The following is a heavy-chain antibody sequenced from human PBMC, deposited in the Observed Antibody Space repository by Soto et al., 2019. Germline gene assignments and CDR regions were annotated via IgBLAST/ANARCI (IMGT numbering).Heavy chain of an antibody. CDR1: GFTFSSYW. J-gene: IGHJ4*02. CDR3: ARDIEYYDFWRTNDY. Sequence: LRLSCAASGFTFSSYWMSWVRQAPGKGLEWVANIKQDGSEKYYVDSVKGRFTISRDNAKNSLYLQMNSLRAEDTAVYYCARDIEYYDFWRTNDYWGQGTLVTVSS. D-gene: IGHD3-3*01. V-gene: IGHV3-7*03. CDR2: IKQDGSEK.